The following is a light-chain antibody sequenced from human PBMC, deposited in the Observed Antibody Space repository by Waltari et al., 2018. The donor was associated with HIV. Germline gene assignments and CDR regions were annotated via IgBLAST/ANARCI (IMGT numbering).Light chain of an antibody. CDR2: DAS. CDR3: QQYGSSPYT. V-gene: IGKV3-20*01. J-gene: IGKJ3*01. CDR1: QSVYNSY. Sequence: IVWTQTPGTLTLSPGERATLSCWASQSVYNSYLAWYQQKPGQAPRLLIYDASIRATGIPDRFSGSASGTDFTLTISRLEPEDFAVYYCQQYGSSPYTFGPGTTVDIK.